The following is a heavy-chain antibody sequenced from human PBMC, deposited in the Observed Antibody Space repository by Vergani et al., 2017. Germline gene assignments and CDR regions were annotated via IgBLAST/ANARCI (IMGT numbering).Heavy chain of an antibody. D-gene: IGHD4-11*01. V-gene: IGHV4-34*01. CDR1: GGSFTSYH. J-gene: IGHJ6*03. CDR2: IDHTGRP. Sequence: QVQLQQWGGGLLKPSETLSLTCVVTGGSFTSYHWTWIRQSPGEGLEWVGDIDHTGRPDYNPSLKSRLTMSVYKSRNQFSLTLNSVTATDPAIYFCARVNTETNGHLYYYYYMDVWGQGAAVTVS. CDR3: ARVNTETNGHLYYYYYMDV.